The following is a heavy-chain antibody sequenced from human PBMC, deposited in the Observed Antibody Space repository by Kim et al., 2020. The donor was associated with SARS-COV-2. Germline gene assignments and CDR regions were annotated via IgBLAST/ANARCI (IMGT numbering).Heavy chain of an antibody. CDR3: ARDGGPSWYYYYGMDV. Sequence: GGSLRLSCAASGFTFSSYWMSWVRQAPGKGLEWVANIKQDGSEKYYVDSVKGRFTISRDNAKNSLYLQMNSLRAEDTAVYYCARDGGPSWYYYYGMDVWGQGTTVTVSS. CDR2: IKQDGSEK. CDR1: GFTFSSYW. D-gene: IGHD2-15*01. V-gene: IGHV3-7*01. J-gene: IGHJ6*02.